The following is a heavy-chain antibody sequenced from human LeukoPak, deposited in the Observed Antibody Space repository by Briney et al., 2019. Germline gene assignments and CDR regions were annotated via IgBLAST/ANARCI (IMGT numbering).Heavy chain of an antibody. V-gene: IGHV3-23*01. J-gene: IGHJ4*02. D-gene: IGHD3-9*01. CDR1: GFTFSSYA. CDR3: AKVSDDILPGYLMDGYFDY. CDR2: ISCSGGNT. Sequence: GGSLRLSCAASGFTFSSYAMSWVRQAPGKGLEWVSAISCSGGNTYYADSVKGRFTISRDNSKNTLYLQMNSLGAEDTAVYYCAKVSDDILPGYLMDGYFDYWGQGALVTVSS.